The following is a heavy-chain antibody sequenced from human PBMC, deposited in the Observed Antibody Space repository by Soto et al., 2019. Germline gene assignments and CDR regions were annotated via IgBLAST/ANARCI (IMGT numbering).Heavy chain of an antibody. CDR1: GFTFSSYA. V-gene: IGHV3-30-3*01. Sequence: PGGSLRLSCAASGFTFSSYAMHWVRQAPGKGLEWVAVISYDGSNKYYADSVKGRFTISRDNSKNTLYLQMNSLRAEDTAVYYCARGAVLLWFGEPYYFDYWGQGTLVTVSS. CDR2: ISYDGSNK. D-gene: IGHD3-10*01. CDR3: ARGAVLLWFGEPYYFDY. J-gene: IGHJ4*02.